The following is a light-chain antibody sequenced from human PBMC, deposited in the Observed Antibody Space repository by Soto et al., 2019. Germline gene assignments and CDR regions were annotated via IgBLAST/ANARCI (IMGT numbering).Light chain of an antibody. CDR1: LSVSGNN. CDR2: GAS. CDR3: QQYGRSPRT. V-gene: IGKV3-20*01. J-gene: IGKJ1*01. Sequence: EIVLTQSPCTLSVSLGERATLSCRASLSVSGNNLAWYQQRPGQAPRLLIYGASRRATGIPARFSGSGSGTDFTLTISRLQPEDFAVYYCQQYGRSPRTFGQGTKVDIK.